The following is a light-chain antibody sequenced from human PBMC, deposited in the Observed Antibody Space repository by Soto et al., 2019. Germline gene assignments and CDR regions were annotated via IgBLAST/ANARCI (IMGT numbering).Light chain of an antibody. CDR1: SSDVGGYNF. CDR2: EVT. J-gene: IGLJ1*01. Sequence: QSVLTQPASVSGSPGQSITISCTGTSSDVGGYNFVSWYQQHPGKAPKLMIYEVTKRPSGVSNRFSGSKSGNTASLTISGLQAEDEADYFCSSHTSSSRYVFGTGTKVTVL. V-gene: IGLV2-14*01. CDR3: SSHTSSSRYV.